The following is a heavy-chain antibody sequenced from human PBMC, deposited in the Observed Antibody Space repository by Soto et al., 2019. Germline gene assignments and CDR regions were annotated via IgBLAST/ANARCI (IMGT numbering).Heavy chain of an antibody. D-gene: IGHD3-9*01. CDR2: INPSGGST. V-gene: IGHV1-46*03. J-gene: IGHJ4*02. CDR1: GYTFTSYY. CDR3: ARDYDILTVTYYFDY. Sequence: ASVKVSCKASGYTFTSYYMHWVRQAPGQGLEWMGIINPSGGSTSYAQKFQGRVTMTRDTSTSTVYMELSSLRSEDTAVYYCARDYDILTVTYYFDYWGQGTLVTVSS.